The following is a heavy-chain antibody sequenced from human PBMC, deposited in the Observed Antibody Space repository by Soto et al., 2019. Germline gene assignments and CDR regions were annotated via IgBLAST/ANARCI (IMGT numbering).Heavy chain of an antibody. D-gene: IGHD2-2*01. Sequence: QVQLVQSGAEVKKPGSSVKVSCKVSGGTFSSHSINWVRQAPGQGPEWMGWIIPIFGTENYAQKFQGRVTITADESTSTAYMELSSLTSEETALYYCSTSVYCSTTRCYYYYGLDVWGQGTTVIVSS. CDR1: GGTFSSHS. V-gene: IGHV1-69*01. CDR3: STSVYCSTTRCYYYYGLDV. J-gene: IGHJ6*02. CDR2: IIPIFGTE.